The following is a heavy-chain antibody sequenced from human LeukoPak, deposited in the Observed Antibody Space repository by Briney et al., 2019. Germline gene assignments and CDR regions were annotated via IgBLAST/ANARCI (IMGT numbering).Heavy chain of an antibody. J-gene: IGHJ6*03. CDR1: GGSISSYY. V-gene: IGHV4-4*07. D-gene: IGHD3-9*01. CDR2: IYTSGST. CDR3: AREVGSVLRYFDWLLPRPQNYYYYYMDV. Sequence: SETLSLTCTVSGGSISSYYWSWIRQPAGKGLEWIGRIYTSGSTNYNPSLKSRVTMSVDTSKNQFSLKLSSVTAADTAVYYCAREVGSVLRYFDWLLPRPQNYYYYYMDVWGKGTTVTISS.